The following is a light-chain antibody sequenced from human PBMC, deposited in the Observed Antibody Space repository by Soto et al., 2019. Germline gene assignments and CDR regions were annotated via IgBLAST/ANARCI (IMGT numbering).Light chain of an antibody. Sequence: EIVLTQSPGTLSLSPGEGATLSCRASQSISSNFLAWYQQKRGQAPRLLIHGASNRATGIPDRFSGSGSGTDFTLTITTLEPEDYAVYYCQQYGGSPRTFCQGTKVEVK. CDR1: QSISSNF. CDR3: QQYGGSPRT. CDR2: GAS. J-gene: IGKJ1*01. V-gene: IGKV3-20*01.